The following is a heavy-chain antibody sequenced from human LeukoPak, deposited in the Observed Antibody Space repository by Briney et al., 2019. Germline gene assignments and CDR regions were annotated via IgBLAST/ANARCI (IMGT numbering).Heavy chain of an antibody. CDR3: TRDRDLGNYYDGMVV. CDR2: TYYRPRWYN. J-gene: IGHJ6*02. CDR1: GDSVSTNSAA. D-gene: IGHD7-27*01. Sequence: SQTLSLTCAISGDSVSTNSAAWSWIRQSPSRGLEWLGRTYYRPRWYNDYAVSVKSRITIKSDTSKNQFSLQLNSVTPEDTAVYYCTRDRDLGNYYDGMVVWGQGTTVTVSS. V-gene: IGHV6-1*01.